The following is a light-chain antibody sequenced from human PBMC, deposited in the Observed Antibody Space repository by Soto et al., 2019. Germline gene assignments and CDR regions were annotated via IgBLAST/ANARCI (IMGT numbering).Light chain of an antibody. Sequence: EVVLTQSPVTLSLSTGERATLSCRASQSFRGLLAWYQQKPGQAPRLLIYDAYNRATGIPPRFSGSGSGTDFTLTISSLEPEDSAVYYCQQRHMWPITFGQGTRVEIK. V-gene: IGKV3-11*01. CDR2: DAY. CDR1: QSFRGL. CDR3: QQRHMWPIT. J-gene: IGKJ5*01.